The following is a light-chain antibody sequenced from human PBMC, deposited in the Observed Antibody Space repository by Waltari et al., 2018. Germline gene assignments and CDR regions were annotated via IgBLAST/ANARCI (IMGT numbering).Light chain of an antibody. V-gene: IGKV2-28*01. Sequence: DIMMTQSPISLPVSPGEPAYISCRSSQSLLHSNGYHYLDCYLQKPGQSPQLLIYFGSNRASGVADRFSGSASGTDFTLKVSRVEAEDVGVYFCMQGLQIPFTFGQGTKLEI. J-gene: IGKJ2*01. CDR3: MQGLQIPFT. CDR2: FGS. CDR1: QSLLHSNGYHY.